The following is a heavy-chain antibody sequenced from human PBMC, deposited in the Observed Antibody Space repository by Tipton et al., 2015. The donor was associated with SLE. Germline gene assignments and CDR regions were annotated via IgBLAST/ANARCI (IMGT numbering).Heavy chain of an antibody. J-gene: IGHJ3*02. CDR1: GGSISSSYY. Sequence: TLSLTCTVSGGSISSSYYWGWIRQSPGKGLEWIGSISYTGSTYYNPSLKSRVTISVDMSKNQFSLKLTSVTAADTAVYYCARHDYGDYGIWAFDMWGRGTVVSVSS. D-gene: IGHD4-17*01. CDR3: ARHDYGDYGIWAFDM. V-gene: IGHV4-39*07. CDR2: ISYTGST.